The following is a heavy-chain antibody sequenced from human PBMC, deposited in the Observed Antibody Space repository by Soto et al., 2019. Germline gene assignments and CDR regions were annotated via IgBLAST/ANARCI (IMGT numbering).Heavy chain of an antibody. CDR3: ARDPPYSSGWYAGFDP. D-gene: IGHD6-19*01. Sequence: QVQLVQYGAEVKKPGPTVNVSCKTSGYTFTSYGISWVRQAPGQGREWMGWISAYNVTTNYAQKLQGRVTMTTDTARITAYLERRSLRSDAAAVYYCARDPPYSSGWYAGFDPWGQGTLVTVSP. V-gene: IGHV1-18*01. J-gene: IGHJ5*02. CDR2: ISAYNVTT. CDR1: GYTFTSYG.